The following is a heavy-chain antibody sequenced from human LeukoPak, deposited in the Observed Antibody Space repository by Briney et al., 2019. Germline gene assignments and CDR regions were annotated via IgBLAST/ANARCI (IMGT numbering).Heavy chain of an antibody. CDR2: IYYSGST. D-gene: IGHD2-21*01. Sequence: SETLSLTCTVSGASIRSYYWSWIREPPGKGVEWIGYIYYSGSTNYNPSLKSRVTISVDTSKNQFSLKLSSVTAADTAVYYCARQGNSPFDYWGQGTLVTVSS. J-gene: IGHJ4*02. CDR3: ARQGNSPFDY. V-gene: IGHV4-59*08. CDR1: GASIRSYY.